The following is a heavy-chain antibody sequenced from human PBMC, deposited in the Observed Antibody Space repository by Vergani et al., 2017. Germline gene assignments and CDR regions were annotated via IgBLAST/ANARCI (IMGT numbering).Heavy chain of an antibody. CDR2: IKNTGDST. D-gene: IGHD2-2*02. Sequence: EVQLLQSEGAVVQPGGSLRLSCVASGFTFSSHAMSWVRQGHGQGLEWVSSIKNTGDSTHYADSVKGRFTISRDNSKNTLYLQMNSLRAEDTALYYCAKAGYCSSTSCYTEWYFDLWGRGTLVTVSS. CDR1: GFTFSSHA. J-gene: IGHJ2*01. CDR3: AKAGYCSSTSCYTEWYFDL. V-gene: IGHV3-23*01.